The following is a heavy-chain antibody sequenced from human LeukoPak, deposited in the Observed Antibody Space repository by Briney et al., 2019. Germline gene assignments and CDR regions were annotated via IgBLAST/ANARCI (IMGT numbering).Heavy chain of an antibody. D-gene: IGHD6-13*01. CDR2: ISYDGSNK. V-gene: IGHV3-30-3*01. Sequence: PGGSLRLSCAASGFTFSSYAMHWVRQAPGKGLEWVAVISYDGSNKYYADSVKGRFTISRDNSKNTLYPQMDSLRAEDTAVYYCARGAGSWRPDWYFDLWGRGTLVTVSS. J-gene: IGHJ2*01. CDR3: ARGAGSWRPDWYFDL. CDR1: GFTFSSYA.